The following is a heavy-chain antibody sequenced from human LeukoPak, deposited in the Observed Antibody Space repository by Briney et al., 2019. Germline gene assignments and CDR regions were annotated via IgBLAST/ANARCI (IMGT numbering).Heavy chain of an antibody. J-gene: IGHJ4*02. CDR2: IKQDGSEK. D-gene: IGHD6-13*01. Sequence: GGSLRLSGAASGFTFSSYLMSWVRQAPGKGLEWVANIKQDGSEKYYVDSVKGRFTISRDNAKNSLYLQMNSLRAEDTAVYYCARSQLYSSSDYWGQGTLVTVSS. CDR1: GFTFSSYL. CDR3: ARSQLYSSSDY. V-gene: IGHV3-7*05.